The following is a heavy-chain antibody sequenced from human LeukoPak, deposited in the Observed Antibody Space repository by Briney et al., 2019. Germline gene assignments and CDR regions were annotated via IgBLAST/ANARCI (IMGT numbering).Heavy chain of an antibody. J-gene: IGHJ6*02. CDR1: GYSFTSYW. V-gene: IGHV5-10-1*01. D-gene: IGHD2-2*01. CDR2: IDPSDSYT. Sequence: GESLRISCKGSGYSFTSYWISWVRQMPGKGLEWMGRIDPSDSYTNYSPSFPGHVTISADKSISTAYLHWSSLKASDTAMYYCARRPIVVVPAAPRGYYYGMDVWGQGTTVTVSS. CDR3: ARRPIVVVPAAPRGYYYGMDV.